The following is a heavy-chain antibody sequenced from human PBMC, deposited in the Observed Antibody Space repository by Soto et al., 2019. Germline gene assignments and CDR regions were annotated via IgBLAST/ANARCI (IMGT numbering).Heavy chain of an antibody. CDR3: ARGRVYGDYPNYYYGMDV. CDR2: IIPIFGTA. D-gene: IGHD4-17*01. Sequence: SVKVSCKASGGTFSSYAISWVRQAPGQGLEWMGGIIPIFGTANYAQKFQGRVTITADESTSTAYMELSSLRSEDTAVYYCARGRVYGDYPNYYYGMDVWGQGTTVTVSS. J-gene: IGHJ6*02. V-gene: IGHV1-69*13. CDR1: GGTFSSYA.